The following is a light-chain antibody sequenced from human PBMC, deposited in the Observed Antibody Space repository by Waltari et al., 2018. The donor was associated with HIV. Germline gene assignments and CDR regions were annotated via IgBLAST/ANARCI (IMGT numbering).Light chain of an antibody. CDR1: SSNIGAGYD. CDR2: GSS. V-gene: IGLV1-40*01. Sequence: QSVLTQPPSVSGAPGQRVTIPCTGSSSNIGAGYDVHWSQQLPGRAPKLLIYGSSNRPSGVPGRFSGSKSGASASLAITGLQAEDEADYYCQSHDTSLTGPCVFGTGTKVTVL. J-gene: IGLJ1*01. CDR3: QSHDTSLTGPCV.